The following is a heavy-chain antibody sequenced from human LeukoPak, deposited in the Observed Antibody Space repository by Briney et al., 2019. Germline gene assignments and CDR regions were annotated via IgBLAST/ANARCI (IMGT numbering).Heavy chain of an antibody. J-gene: IGHJ4*02. D-gene: IGHD3-3*01. CDR2: IYSGGST. CDR1: GFTVSSNY. V-gene: IGHV3-66*04. CDR3: ARRERFSVLN. Sequence: GGSLRLSCAASGFTVSSNYMSWVRQAPGKGLEWVSVIYSGGSTYYADSVKGRLTISRDNSKNTLYLQMNSLRAEDTAVYYCARRERFSVLNWGQGTLVTVSS.